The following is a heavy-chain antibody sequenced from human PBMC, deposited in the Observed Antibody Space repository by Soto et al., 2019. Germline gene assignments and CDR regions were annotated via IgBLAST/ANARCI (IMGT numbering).Heavy chain of an antibody. J-gene: IGHJ4*02. CDR2: IYPGDSDT. CDR3: ARPYCGGDCYYGYYFDY. Sequence: GESLKISCKGSGYSLTSYWIAWVRQMPGKGLEWMGIIYPGDSDTRYSPSFQGQVTISVDKSIRTAYLQWSSLKASDTAMYYCARPYCGGDCYYGYYFDYWGQGTLVNRLL. V-gene: IGHV5-51*01. D-gene: IGHD2-21*02. CDR1: GYSLTSYW.